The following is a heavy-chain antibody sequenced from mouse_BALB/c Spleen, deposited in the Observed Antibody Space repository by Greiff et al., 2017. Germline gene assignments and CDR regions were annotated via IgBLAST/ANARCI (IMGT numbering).Heavy chain of an antibody. CDR1: GFSLTSYG. CDR2: IWAGGST. V-gene: IGHV2-9*02. Sequence: VQLVESGPGLVAPSQSLSITCTVSGFSLTSYGVHWVRQPPGKGLKWLGVIWAGGSTNYNSALMSRLSISKDNSKSQVFLKMNSLQTDDTAMYYCAREGVRLRFAYWGQGTLVTVSA. CDR3: AREGVRLRFAY. J-gene: IGHJ3*01. D-gene: IGHD1-2*01.